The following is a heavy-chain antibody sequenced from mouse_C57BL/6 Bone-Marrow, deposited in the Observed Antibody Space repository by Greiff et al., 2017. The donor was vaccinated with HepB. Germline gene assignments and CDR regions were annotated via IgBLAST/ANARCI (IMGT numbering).Heavy chain of an antibody. CDR3: TGHYGSSYWYFDV. V-gene: IGHV1-7*01. D-gene: IGHD1-1*01. J-gene: IGHJ1*03. CDR2: INPSSGYT. CDR1: GYTFTSYW. Sequence: QVQLQQSGAELAKPGASVKLSCKASGYTFTSYWMHWVKQRPGQGLEWIGYINPSSGYTKYNQKFKDKATLTADKSSSTAYMELSSLTNEDSAVYYCTGHYGSSYWYFDVWGTGTTVTVSS.